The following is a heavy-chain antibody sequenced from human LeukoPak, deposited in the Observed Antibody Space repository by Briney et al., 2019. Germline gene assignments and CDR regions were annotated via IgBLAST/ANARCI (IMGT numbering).Heavy chain of an antibody. Sequence: GGSLRLSCAASGFNLSSYSMNWVRQAPGKGLEWVSSISSSSSYIYHADSIKGRFTISRDNTKNSLFLQMNSLRAEDTAVYYCTRDVGIRFVEWLTTTRAFDYWGQGTLVTVSS. CDR3: TRDVGIRFVEWLTTTRAFDY. J-gene: IGHJ4*02. CDR2: ISSSSSYI. CDR1: GFNLSSYS. D-gene: IGHD3-3*01. V-gene: IGHV3-21*01.